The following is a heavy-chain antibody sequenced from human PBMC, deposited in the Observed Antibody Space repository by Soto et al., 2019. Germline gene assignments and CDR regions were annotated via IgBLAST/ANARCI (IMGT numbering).Heavy chain of an antibody. V-gene: IGHV2-70*01. CDR3: ARVRTHLRYHSRCLEF. CDR2: IDWDDDK. J-gene: IGHJ6*02. CDR1: GFSLSTTGRC. Sequence: YGPPIVNPTQTLTLTCTFSGFSLSTTGRCVSWIRQPPGKALEWLALIDWDDDKYYSTSLKTRLTISKDTSKNQVVLTVTNMDPVDTGTYYCARVRTHLRYHSRCLEFCGQGPAVTGSS. D-gene: IGHD1-1*01.